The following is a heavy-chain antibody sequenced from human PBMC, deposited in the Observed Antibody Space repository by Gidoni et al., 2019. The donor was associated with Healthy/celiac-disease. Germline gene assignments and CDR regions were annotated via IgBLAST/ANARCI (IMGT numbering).Heavy chain of an antibody. J-gene: IGHJ4*02. Sequence: QVQLQQWGAGLLKPSEPLSLTCAVYGGSFSGYFWSWIRQPPGKGLEWIGEINHSGSTNYNPSLKSRVTISVDTSKNQFSLKLSSVTAADTAVYYCARVRRGSSGWYAAYWGQGTLVTVSS. CDR1: GGSFSGYF. CDR3: ARVRRGSSGWYAAY. D-gene: IGHD6-19*01. V-gene: IGHV4-34*01. CDR2: INHSGST.